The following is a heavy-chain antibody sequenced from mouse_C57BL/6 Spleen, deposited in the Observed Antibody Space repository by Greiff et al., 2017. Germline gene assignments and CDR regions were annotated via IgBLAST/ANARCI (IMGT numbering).Heavy chain of an antibody. Sequence: EVQLQQSGPELVRPGASVKISCKASGYTFTDHYMNWVKQSHGKSLEWIGDINPNNGGTSYNQKFKGKATLTVDKSSSTAYMELRSLTSEDSAVYYCASPSFLAMDYWGQGTSVTVSS. V-gene: IGHV1-26*01. J-gene: IGHJ4*01. CDR3: ASPSFLAMDY. CDR2: INPNNGGT. CDR1: GYTFTDHY.